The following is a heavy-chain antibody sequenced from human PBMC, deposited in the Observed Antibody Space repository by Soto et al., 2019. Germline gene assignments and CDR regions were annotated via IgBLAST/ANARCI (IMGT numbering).Heavy chain of an antibody. CDR1: GFTFGDYA. Sequence: GGSLRLSCTASGFTFGDYAMSWFHQAPGKGLEWVGFIRSKAYGGTTEYAASVKGRFTISRDDSKSIAYLQMNSLKTEDTAVYYCTSGSGSYLTIDYWGQGTLVTVSS. CDR3: TSGSGSYLTIDY. D-gene: IGHD3-10*01. V-gene: IGHV3-49*03. J-gene: IGHJ4*02. CDR2: IRSKAYGGTT.